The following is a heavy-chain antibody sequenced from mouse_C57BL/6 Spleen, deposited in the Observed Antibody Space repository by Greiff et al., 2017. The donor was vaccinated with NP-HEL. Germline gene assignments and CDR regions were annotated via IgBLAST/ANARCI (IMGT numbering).Heavy chain of an antibody. D-gene: IGHD1-1*01. CDR2: ISRGSSTI. CDR3: ARSYYGSRGAWFAY. J-gene: IGHJ3*01. Sequence: EVQGVESGGGLVKPGGSLKLSCAASGFTFSDYGMHWVRQAPEQGLEWVAYISRGSSTIYYADTLKGRFTISRDNAKNTLCLQMTSLRSEDTAMYYCARSYYGSRGAWFAYWGQGTLVTVSA. V-gene: IGHV5-17*01. CDR1: GFTFSDYG.